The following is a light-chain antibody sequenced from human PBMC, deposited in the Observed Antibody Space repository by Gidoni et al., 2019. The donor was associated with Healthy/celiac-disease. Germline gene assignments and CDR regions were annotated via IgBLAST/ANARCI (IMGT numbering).Light chain of an antibody. CDR3: AAWDDSLNGFVV. J-gene: IGLJ2*01. V-gene: IGLV1-44*01. CDR2: SNN. CDR1: SPNIGSNT. Sequence: QSVLTQPPSASRTPGQRVTISCSGSSPNIGSNTVNWYQQLPGTAPKLLIYSNNQRPSGVPDRFSGSKAGTSASLAISGLQSEDEADYYCAAWDDSLNGFVVFGGGTKLTVL.